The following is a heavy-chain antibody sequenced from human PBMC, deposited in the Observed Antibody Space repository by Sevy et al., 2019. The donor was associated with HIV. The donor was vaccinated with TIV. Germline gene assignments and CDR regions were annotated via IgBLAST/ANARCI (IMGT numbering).Heavy chain of an antibody. CDR2: INPNSGGT. CDR3: AREKGYYDNSGYQRYDAFDI. Sequence: ASVKVSCKASGYTFTGYYIHWVRQAPGQGLEWMGWINPNSGGTNYAQMFQGWVTMTRDTSISTAYMELSRLRSDDTAVYYCAREKGYYDNSGYQRYDAFDIWGQGTMVTVSS. J-gene: IGHJ3*02. D-gene: IGHD3-22*01. CDR1: GYTFTGYY. V-gene: IGHV1-2*04.